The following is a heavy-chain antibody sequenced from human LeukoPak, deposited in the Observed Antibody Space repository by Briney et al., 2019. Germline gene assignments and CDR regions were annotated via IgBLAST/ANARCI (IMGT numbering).Heavy chain of an antibody. D-gene: IGHD4-17*01. V-gene: IGHV4-39*07. CDR1: GGSISSSSYY. Sequence: PSETLSLTCTVYGGSISSSSYYWGWIRQPPGKGLEWIGEINHSGSTNYNPSLKSRVTISVDTSKNQFSLKLSSVTAADTAVYYCARGYGDYINWYFDLWGRGTLVTVSS. J-gene: IGHJ2*01. CDR2: INHSGST. CDR3: ARGYGDYINWYFDL.